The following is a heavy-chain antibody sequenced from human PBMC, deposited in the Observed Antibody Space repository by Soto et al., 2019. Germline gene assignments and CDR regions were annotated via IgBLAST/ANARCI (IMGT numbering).Heavy chain of an antibody. J-gene: IGHJ4*02. Sequence: LRLSCAASGFSFNTYSMNWVRQAPGKGLEWVSSISSSSSYINYANSVKGRFTISRDNAKNSLYLQMNSLRAEDTAVYYCASLSRFALDYWGQGTLVTVSS. CDR2: ISSSSSYI. D-gene: IGHD3-10*01. CDR1: GFSFNTYS. V-gene: IGHV3-21*01. CDR3: ASLSRFALDY.